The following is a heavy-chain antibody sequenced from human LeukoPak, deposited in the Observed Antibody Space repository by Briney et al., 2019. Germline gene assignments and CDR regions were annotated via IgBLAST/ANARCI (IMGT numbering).Heavy chain of an antibody. CDR1: GGSISSYY. CDR2: IYYSGST. V-gene: IGHV4-59*12. Sequence: PSETLSLTCTVSGGSISSYYWSWIRQPPGKGLEWIGYIYYSGSTNYNPSLKSRVTISVDTSKNQFSLKLSSVTAADTAVYYCARNYDPPYYYMDVWGKGTTVTVSS. J-gene: IGHJ6*03. CDR3: ARNYDPPYYYMDV. D-gene: IGHD3-3*01.